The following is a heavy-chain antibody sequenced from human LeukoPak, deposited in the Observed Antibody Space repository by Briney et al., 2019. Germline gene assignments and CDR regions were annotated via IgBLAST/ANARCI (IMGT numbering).Heavy chain of an antibody. J-gene: IGHJ3*02. CDR2: ISYDGSDK. CDR1: GFTFSSYG. V-gene: IGHV3-30*18. D-gene: IGHD4-17*01. CDR3: AKMRTPTAHSGDAFDI. Sequence: GGSLRLSCAASGFTFSSYGIHWVRQAPGKGLEWVAVISYDGSDKYYVDSVKGRFTISRDNSKNTLNLQMNSLRAEDTAVYYCAKMRTPTAHSGDAFDIWGQGTMVTVSS.